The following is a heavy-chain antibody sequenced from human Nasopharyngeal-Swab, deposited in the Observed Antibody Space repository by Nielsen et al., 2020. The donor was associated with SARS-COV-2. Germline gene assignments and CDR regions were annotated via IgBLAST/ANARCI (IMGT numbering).Heavy chain of an antibody. CDR2: ISTSSTNL. J-gene: IGHJ4*02. D-gene: IGHD4-17*01. CDR3: ARGPAGSYGDFDY. V-gene: IGHV3-21*01. Sequence: APGKGLEWVSSISTSSTNLYYADSVKGRFTISRDNARNSLYLQMNSLRVEDTAVYYCARGPAGSYGDFDYWGQGILVTVSS.